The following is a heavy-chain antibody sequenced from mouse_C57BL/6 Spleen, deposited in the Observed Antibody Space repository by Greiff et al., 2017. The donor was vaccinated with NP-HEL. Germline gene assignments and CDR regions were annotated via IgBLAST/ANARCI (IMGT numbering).Heavy chain of an antibody. J-gene: IGHJ1*03. V-gene: IGHV5-4*01. D-gene: IGHD1-1*01. CDR2: ISDGGSYT. CDR1: GFTFSSYA. Sequence: EVQLVESGGGLVKPGGSLKLSCAASGFTFSSYAMSWVRQTPEKRLEWVATISDGGSYTYYPDNVKGRFTISRDNAKNNLYLQMSHLKSEDTAMYYCAREGSSRYFDVWGTGTTVTVSS. CDR3: AREGSSRYFDV.